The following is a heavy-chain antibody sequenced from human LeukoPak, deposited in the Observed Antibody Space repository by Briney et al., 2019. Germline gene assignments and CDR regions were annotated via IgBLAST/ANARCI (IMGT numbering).Heavy chain of an antibody. D-gene: IGHD3-22*01. J-gene: IGHJ6*03. Sequence: SETLSLTCAVYGGSLSGYYWSWIRQPPGKGLEWIGEINHSGSTNYNPSLKSRVTISVDTSKNQFSLKLSSVTAADTAVYYCAREGPYDSSGYYPYMDVWGKGTTVTVSS. CDR2: INHSGST. V-gene: IGHV4-34*01. CDR1: GGSLSGYY. CDR3: AREGPYDSSGYYPYMDV.